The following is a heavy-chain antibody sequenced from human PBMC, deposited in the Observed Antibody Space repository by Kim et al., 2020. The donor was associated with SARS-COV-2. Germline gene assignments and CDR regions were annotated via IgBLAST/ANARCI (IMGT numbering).Heavy chain of an antibody. V-gene: IGHV4-38-2*02. CDR1: GYSISSGYY. Sequence: SETLSLTCTVSGYSISSGYYWGWIRQPPGKGLEWIGSIYHSGSTYYNPSLKSRVTISVDTSKNQFSLKLSSVTAADTAVYYCARDLLDYYGSGSYLGEVLTGVWFDPWGQGTLVTVSS. CDR2: IYHSGST. CDR3: ARDLLDYYGSGSYLGEVLTGVWFDP. J-gene: IGHJ5*02. D-gene: IGHD3-10*01.